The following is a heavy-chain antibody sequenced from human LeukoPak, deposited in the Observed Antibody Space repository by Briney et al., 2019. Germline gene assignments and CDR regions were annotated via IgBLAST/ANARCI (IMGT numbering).Heavy chain of an antibody. V-gene: IGHV4-59*01. J-gene: IGHJ4*02. D-gene: IGHD6-6*01. CDR3: ARDPYGSSSADY. CDR1: GGSISSYY. Sequence: PSETLSLTCTVSGGSISSYYWSWIRQPPGKGLEWIGYIYYSGSTNYNPSLKSRVTISVDTSKNQFSLKLSSVTAADTAVYYCARDPYGSSSADYWGRGTLVTVSS. CDR2: IYYSGST.